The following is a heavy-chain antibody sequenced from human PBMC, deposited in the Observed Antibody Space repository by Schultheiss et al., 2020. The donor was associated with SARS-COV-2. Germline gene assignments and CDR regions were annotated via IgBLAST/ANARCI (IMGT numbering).Heavy chain of an antibody. CDR1: GFTFDDYA. D-gene: IGHD3-3*01. CDR3: ASHSGNYNYFDY. Sequence: GGSLRLSCAASGFTFDDYAMHWVRQAPGKGLEWVSGISWNSGSIGYADSVKGRFTISRDNAKNSLYLQMNSLRAEDTALYYCASHSGNYNYFDYWGQGTLVTVSS. J-gene: IGHJ4*02. CDR2: ISWNSGSI. V-gene: IGHV3-9*01.